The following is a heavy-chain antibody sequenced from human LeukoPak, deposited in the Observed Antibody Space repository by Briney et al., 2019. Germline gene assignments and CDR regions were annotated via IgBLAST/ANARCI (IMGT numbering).Heavy chain of an antibody. D-gene: IGHD2-8*01. J-gene: IGHJ4*02. CDR2: IYHSGST. Sequence: SETLSLTCAVSGGSISSGGYSWSWIRQPPGKGLEWIVYIYHSGSTYYNPSLKSRVTISVDRSKNQFSLKLSSVTAADTAVYYCASGDDSYAAYYFDYWGQGTLVTVSS. CDR1: GGSISSGGYS. CDR3: ASGDDSYAAYYFDY. V-gene: IGHV4-30-2*01.